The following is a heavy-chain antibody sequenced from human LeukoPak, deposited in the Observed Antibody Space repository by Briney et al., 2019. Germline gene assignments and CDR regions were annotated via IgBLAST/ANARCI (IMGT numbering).Heavy chain of an antibody. CDR1: GFSLSDYG. CDR2: ITMDSVR. V-gene: IGHV3-48*02. CDR3: TRGRYQFLGPNDH. D-gene: IGHD2-2*01. Sequence: GGSLRLSCSAPGFSLSDYGMSWVRQAPGKGLEWISYITMDSVRFYADSVKGRFTISRDNDKNSVYLQMNSLRDDDTAVYYCTRGRYQFLGPNDHWGQGSLVTVSS. J-gene: IGHJ4*02.